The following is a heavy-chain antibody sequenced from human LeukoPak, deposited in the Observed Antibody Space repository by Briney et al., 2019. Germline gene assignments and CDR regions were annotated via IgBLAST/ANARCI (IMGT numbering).Heavy chain of an antibody. CDR1: GYTFTGYY. Sequence: GASVKVSCKASGYTFTGYYMHWVRQAPGQGLEWMGWINPNSGGTNYAQKFQGRVTMTRDTSISTAYMELSRLRSGDTAVYYCARLPGRYCSGGSCRKYYFDYWGQGTLVTVSS. J-gene: IGHJ4*02. D-gene: IGHD2-15*01. V-gene: IGHV1-2*02. CDR3: ARLPGRYCSGGSCRKYYFDY. CDR2: INPNSGGT.